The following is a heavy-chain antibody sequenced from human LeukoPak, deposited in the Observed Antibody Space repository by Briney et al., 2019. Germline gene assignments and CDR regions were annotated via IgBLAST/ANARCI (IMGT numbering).Heavy chain of an antibody. J-gene: IGHJ4*02. CDR2: ISYDGSNK. Sequence: GSLRLSCAASGFTFSSYGMHWVRPAPGKGLEWVAVISYDGSNKYYADSVKGRFTISRDNSKNTLYLQMNSLRAEDTAVYYCAKGSSSSWYVFDYWGQGTLVTVSS. CDR1: GFTFSSYG. CDR3: AKGSSSSWYVFDY. D-gene: IGHD6-13*01. V-gene: IGHV3-30*18.